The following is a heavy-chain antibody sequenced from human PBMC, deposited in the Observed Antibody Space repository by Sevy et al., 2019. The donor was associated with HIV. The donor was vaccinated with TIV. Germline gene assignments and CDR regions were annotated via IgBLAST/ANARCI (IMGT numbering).Heavy chain of an antibody. V-gene: IGHV4-4*07. CDR2: IYASGST. D-gene: IGHD5-18*01. CDR1: GASINPYY. CDR3: ARDGAYNSGQTLRFDY. Sequence: SETLSLTCTVSGASINPYYWSWIRQPAGKGLEWIGRIYASGSTNYNPSLKSRVTMSVDTSKNQFSLKMNSVTAADTAVYYCARDGAYNSGQTLRFDYWGQGTLVTVSS. J-gene: IGHJ4*02.